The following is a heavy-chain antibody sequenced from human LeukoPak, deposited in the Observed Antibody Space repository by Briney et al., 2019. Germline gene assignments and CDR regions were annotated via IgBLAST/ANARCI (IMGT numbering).Heavy chain of an antibody. J-gene: IGHJ4*02. Sequence: GGSLRLSCATSAFTFNTHGMRWVRHAPGKWRELGLSISGSGGSTYYADSVKGRYTISSENTRNTLNLPMKTLRAEDSTVFYCANLGPYCISTSCYSEDGGNWGQGTLVTVSP. CDR2: ISGSGGST. CDR1: AFTFNTHG. D-gene: IGHD2-2*02. V-gene: IGHV3-23*01. CDR3: ANLGPYCISTSCYSEDGGN.